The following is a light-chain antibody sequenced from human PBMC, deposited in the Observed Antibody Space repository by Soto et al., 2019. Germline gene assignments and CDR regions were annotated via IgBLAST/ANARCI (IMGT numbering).Light chain of an antibody. Sequence: EIVMTQTPLSSPVTLGQPASISCRSSQSLVDSAGNTHLSWLQQRPGQPPRLLIFTVSTRFSGVPGRFSGSGAGTDFTLQISRVEPEDVGLYYCMQTAQFPRTFGQGTKVEIK. CDR2: TVS. J-gene: IGKJ1*01. V-gene: IGKV2-24*01. CDR1: QSLVDSAGNTH. CDR3: MQTAQFPRT.